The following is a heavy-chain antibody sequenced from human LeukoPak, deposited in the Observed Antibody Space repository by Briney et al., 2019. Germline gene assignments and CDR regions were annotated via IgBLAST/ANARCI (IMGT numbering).Heavy chain of an antibody. Sequence: SETLSLTCTVSGGSISSYYWNWIRQSAGKGLEWIGRIYTSGSTNYNPSLKSRVTMSVDTSKNQFSLQGSSVTAADTAVYYCARDDFWSGYRAFDIWGQGTRVTVSS. CDR3: ARDDFWSGYRAFDI. J-gene: IGHJ3*02. CDR2: IYTSGST. D-gene: IGHD3-3*01. V-gene: IGHV4-4*07. CDR1: GGSISSYY.